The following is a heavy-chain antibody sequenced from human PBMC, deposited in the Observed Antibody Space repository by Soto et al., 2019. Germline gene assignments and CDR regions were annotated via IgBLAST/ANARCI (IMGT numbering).Heavy chain of an antibody. D-gene: IGHD4-17*01. J-gene: IGHJ4*02. CDR1: GGSISSYY. V-gene: IGHV4-59*01. CDR3: ARVYGGFDY. Sequence: PWETLSLTCTASGGSISSYYWSWIRQPPGKGLEWIGYIYYSGSTNYNPSLKSRVTISVDTSKNQFSLKLSSVTAADTAVYYCARVYGGFDYWGQGSLVTVAS. CDR2: IYYSGST.